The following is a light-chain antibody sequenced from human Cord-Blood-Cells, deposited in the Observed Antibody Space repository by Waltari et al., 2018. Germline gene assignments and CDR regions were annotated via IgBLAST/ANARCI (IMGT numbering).Light chain of an antibody. CDR2: EVS. Sequence: QSALTQPASVSGSPGQSITISCTGTSSDVGGYTYVSWYQQHPGKAPKLMIYEVSNRPSGVSNRSSGSKSGSTASLTISGLQAEDEADYYCSSYTSSSTYVFGTGTKVTVL. V-gene: IGLV2-14*01. J-gene: IGLJ1*01. CDR1: SSDVGGYTY. CDR3: SSYTSSSTYV.